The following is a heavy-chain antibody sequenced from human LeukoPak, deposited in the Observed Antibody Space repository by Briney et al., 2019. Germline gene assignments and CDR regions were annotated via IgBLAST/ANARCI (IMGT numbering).Heavy chain of an antibody. Sequence: SETLSLTCTVSGGSISSSSYYWGWIRQPPGKGLEWIGSIYYRGSTYYNPSLKSRVTISVDTSKNQFSLKLSSVTAADTAVYYCARQGAGEVVVVPAAMLNFDYWGQGTLVTVSS. CDR2: IYYRGST. CDR1: GGSISSSSYY. J-gene: IGHJ4*02. V-gene: IGHV4-39*01. CDR3: ARQGAGEVVVVPAAMLNFDY. D-gene: IGHD2-2*01.